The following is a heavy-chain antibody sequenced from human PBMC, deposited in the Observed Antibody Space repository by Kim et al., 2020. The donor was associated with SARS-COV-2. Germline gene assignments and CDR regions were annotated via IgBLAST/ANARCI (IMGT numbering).Heavy chain of an antibody. J-gene: IGHJ3*02. CDR2: IYYSGST. CDR3: AGQIYRDELTIFGVITEYGAFDI. V-gene: IGHV4-39*01. D-gene: IGHD3-3*01. Sequence: SETLSLTCTVSGGSISSSSYYWGWIRQPPGKGLEWIGRIYYSGSTYYNTSLKSRVTISVDTSKNQFSLKLSSVTAADTAVYYCAGQIYRDELTIFGVITEYGAFDIWGQGTMVTVSS. CDR1: GGSISSSSYY.